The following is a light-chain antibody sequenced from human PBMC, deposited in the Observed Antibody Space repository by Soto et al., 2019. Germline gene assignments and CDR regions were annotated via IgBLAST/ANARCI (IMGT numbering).Light chain of an antibody. V-gene: IGKV3-20*01. CDR3: QQYGGAPQT. CDR1: QSVSKY. J-gene: IGKJ1*01. Sequence: EIVLTQSPGTLALSPGEGATLSCRASQSVSKYLAWYQQKPGPAPRLLIYGASSRATGIPDSFSGSGSGTDFTLTIRRLEPEDFGVYYCQQYGGAPQTFGQGSKV. CDR2: GAS.